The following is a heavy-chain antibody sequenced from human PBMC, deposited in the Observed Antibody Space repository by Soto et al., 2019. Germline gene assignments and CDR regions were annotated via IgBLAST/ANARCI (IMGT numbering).Heavy chain of an antibody. CDR3: AREVDYYGSGSYSDDALDI. CDR2: IYYSGST. CDR1: GGSISSYY. D-gene: IGHD3-10*01. J-gene: IGHJ3*02. Sequence: QVQLQESGPGLLKPSETLSLTCTVSGGSISSYYWSWIRQPPGKGLEWIGYIYYSGSTNYNPSLKSRVTISVDTSKNQFSLKLSSVTAADTAVYYCAREVDYYGSGSYSDDALDIWGQGTMVTLPS. V-gene: IGHV4-59*08.